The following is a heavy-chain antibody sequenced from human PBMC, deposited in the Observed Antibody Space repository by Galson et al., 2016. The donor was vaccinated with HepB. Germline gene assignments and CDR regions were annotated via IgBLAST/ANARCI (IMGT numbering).Heavy chain of an antibody. D-gene: IGHD6-6*01. CDR1: GDSVSSNSAT. Sequence: CAISGDSVSSNSATWNWIRQSPSRGLEWLGRTYYRSKWYNDYAVSVKSRVTIHPDTSTNQFSLHLNSVTPEDTAVYYCARQYSSSSFYYGMDVWGQGTTVTVSS. CDR2: TYYRSKWYN. J-gene: IGHJ6*02. V-gene: IGHV6-1*01. CDR3: ARQYSSSSFYYGMDV.